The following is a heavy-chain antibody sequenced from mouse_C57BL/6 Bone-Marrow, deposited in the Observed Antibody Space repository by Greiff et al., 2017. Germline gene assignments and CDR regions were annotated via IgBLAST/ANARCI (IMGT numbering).Heavy chain of an antibody. CDR3: AREGPYGSSYPYAMDY. CDR1: GYSITSGYY. Sequence: EVKLQESGPGLVKPSQSLSLTCSVTGYSITSGYYWNWIRQFPGNKLEWMGYISYDGSNNYNPSLKNRISITRDTSKNQFFLKLNSVTTEDTATYYCAREGPYGSSYPYAMDYWGQGTSVTVSS. V-gene: IGHV3-6*01. J-gene: IGHJ4*01. CDR2: ISYDGSN. D-gene: IGHD1-1*01.